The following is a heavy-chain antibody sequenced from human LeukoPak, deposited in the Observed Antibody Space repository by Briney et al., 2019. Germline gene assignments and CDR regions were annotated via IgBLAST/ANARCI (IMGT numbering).Heavy chain of an antibody. CDR1: GFTFSNYG. Sequence: GGSLRLSCAASGFTFSNYGMHWVRQAPGKGLEWVAVICYDGTNKFYADSVKGRFTISRDNSKNTLYLQMNSLRAEDTAVYYCARDVSPGYCSGGSCYGSWFDPWGQGTLVTVSS. J-gene: IGHJ5*02. CDR3: ARDVSPGYCSGGSCYGSWFDP. CDR2: ICYDGTNK. V-gene: IGHV3-33*01. D-gene: IGHD2-15*01.